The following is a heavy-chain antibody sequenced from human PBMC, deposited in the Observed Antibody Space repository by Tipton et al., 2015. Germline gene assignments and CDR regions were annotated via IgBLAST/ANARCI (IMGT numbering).Heavy chain of an antibody. Sequence: QLVQSGGGLIQPGGSLRLSCAASGFTVSSNYMSWVRQAPGKGLEWVSYITGSGSTSYYTDFVKGRLTISRDNAKNSLYLQVNSLGVDDTAVYYCAKSLVSGDHEANPYCGMGVWGQGTAVTVSS. CDR3: AKSLVSGDHEANPYCGMGV. CDR1: GFTVSSNY. V-gene: IGHV3-48*01. D-gene: IGHD2-21*01. CDR2: ITGSGSTS. J-gene: IGHJ6*02.